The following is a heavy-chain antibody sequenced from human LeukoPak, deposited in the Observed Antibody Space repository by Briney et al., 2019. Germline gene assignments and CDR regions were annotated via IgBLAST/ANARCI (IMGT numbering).Heavy chain of an antibody. Sequence: SETLSLTCTVSGGSISSYYWSWILQPPGKGLEWIGYIYYSGSTNYNPSLKSRVTISVDTSKNQFSLKLSSVTAADTAVYYCARSPYGQPLDYWGQGTLVTVSS. D-gene: IGHD3-10*01. V-gene: IGHV4-59*01. CDR3: ARSPYGQPLDY. CDR1: GGSISSYY. J-gene: IGHJ4*02. CDR2: IYYSGST.